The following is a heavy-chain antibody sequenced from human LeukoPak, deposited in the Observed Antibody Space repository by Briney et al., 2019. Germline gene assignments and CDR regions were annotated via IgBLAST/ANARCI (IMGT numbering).Heavy chain of an antibody. J-gene: IGHJ6*04. V-gene: IGHV3-21*01. CDR3: ARDSGREVLLWFGELTHYYYGMDV. D-gene: IGHD3-10*01. CDR1: GFTFSSYS. CDR2: TSSSSSYI. Sequence: PGGSLRLSCAASGFTFSSYSMNWVRQAPGKGLEWVSSTSSSSSYIYYADSVKGRFTISRDNAKNSLYLQMNSLRAEDTAVYYCARDSGREVLLWFGELTHYYYGMDVWGKGTTVTVSS.